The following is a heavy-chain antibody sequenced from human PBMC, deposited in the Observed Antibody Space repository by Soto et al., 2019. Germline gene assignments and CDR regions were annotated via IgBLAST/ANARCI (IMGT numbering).Heavy chain of an antibody. CDR2: ISYDGSNK. CDR3: ARVRRAEMYRYAMDV. J-gene: IGHJ6*02. D-gene: IGHD1-1*01. V-gene: IGHV3-30*03. CDR1: GFPFSSYG. Sequence: GGSLRLSCAASGFPFSSYGMHWVRQAPGKGLEWVAVISYDGSNKYYADSVKGRFTISRDDAKNSLYLQMNSLRAEDTAVYYCARVRRAEMYRYAMDVWGQGTTVTVSS.